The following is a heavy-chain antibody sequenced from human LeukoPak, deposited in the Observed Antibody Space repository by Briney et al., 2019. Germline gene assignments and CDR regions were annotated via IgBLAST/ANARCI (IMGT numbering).Heavy chain of an antibody. CDR3: SRESGAFCPFGY. V-gene: IGHV4-39*07. CDR1: GDSIGSSSYY. CDR2: IYSSGST. Sequence: SETLSLTCTVSGDSIGSSSYYWGWIRQPPGKGLEWIGAIYSSGSTYYNPSLKSRVTMSLDESRNQLSLNLTSVTAADTAIYYCSRESGAFCPFGYWGQGTLVIVPP. D-gene: IGHD1-26*01. J-gene: IGHJ4*02.